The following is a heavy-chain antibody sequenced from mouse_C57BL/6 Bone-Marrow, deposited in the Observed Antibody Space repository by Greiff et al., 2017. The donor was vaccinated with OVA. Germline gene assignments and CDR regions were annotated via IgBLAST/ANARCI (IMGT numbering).Heavy chain of an antibody. Sequence: QVQLKESGAELARPGASVKLSCKASGYTFTSYGISWVKPRTGQGLEWIGEIYPRSGNTYYNEKFKGKATLTADKSSSTAYMELRSLTSEDSAVYFCAIFITTVVDAMDYWGQGTSVTVSS. CDR3: AIFITTVVDAMDY. J-gene: IGHJ4*01. CDR2: IYPRSGNT. CDR1: GYTFTSYG. V-gene: IGHV1-81*01. D-gene: IGHD1-1*01.